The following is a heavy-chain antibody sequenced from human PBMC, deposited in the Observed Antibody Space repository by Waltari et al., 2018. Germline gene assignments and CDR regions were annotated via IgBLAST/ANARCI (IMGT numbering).Heavy chain of an antibody. CDR2: INTNTGNP. CDR3: ARPTMVQGVLSLNAFDI. J-gene: IGHJ3*02. D-gene: IGHD3-10*01. V-gene: IGHV7-4-1*02. CDR1: GYTFTSYA. Sequence: QVQLVQSGSELKKPGASVKVSCKASGYTFTSYAMNWVRQAPGQGLEWMGWINTNTGNPTYAQGFTGRFFFSLDTSVSTAYLQISSLKAEDTAVYYCARPTMVQGVLSLNAFDIWGQGTMVTVSS.